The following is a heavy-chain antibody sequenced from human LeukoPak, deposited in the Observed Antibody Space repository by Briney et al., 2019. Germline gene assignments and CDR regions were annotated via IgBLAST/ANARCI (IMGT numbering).Heavy chain of an antibody. CDR2: IDPSDSYT. J-gene: IGHJ4*02. CDR3: ARQSSSSWYALDY. CDR1: GYSFTSYW. V-gene: IGHV5-10-1*01. Sequence: GESLKISCKGSGYSFTSYWISWVRQMPGKGLEWMGRIDPSDSYTNYSPSFQGHVTISADKSISTAYLQWSSLKAPDTAMYYCARQSSSSWYALDYWGQGTLVTVSS. D-gene: IGHD6-13*01.